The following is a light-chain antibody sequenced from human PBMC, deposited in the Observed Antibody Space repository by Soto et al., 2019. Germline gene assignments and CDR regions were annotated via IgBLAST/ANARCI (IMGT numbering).Light chain of an antibody. CDR3: QQYNTYSST. CDR1: QSVGSW. CDR2: DAS. V-gene: IGKV1-5*01. J-gene: IGKJ1*01. Sequence: DIQMTQSPSTLSADVGDRVTITCRASQSVGSWLAWYQQQPGKAPNLLIFDASGLESGFPSRFSGSGSGTEFTITISILQADDLATYCYQQYNTYSSTFGQRTTVDIQ.